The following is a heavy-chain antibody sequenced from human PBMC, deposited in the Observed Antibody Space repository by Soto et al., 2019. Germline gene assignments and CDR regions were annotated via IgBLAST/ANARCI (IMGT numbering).Heavy chain of an antibody. CDR2: INAGNGNT. CDR1: GYTFTSYA. CDR3: ARVFIVHYDFWSGLDY. Sequence: GASVKVSCKASGYTFTSYAMHWVRQAPGQRLEWMGWINAGNGNTKYSQKFQGRVTITRDTSASTAYMELSSLRSEDTAVYYCARVFIVHYDFWSGLDYWGQGTLVTVSS. V-gene: IGHV1-3*01. J-gene: IGHJ4*02. D-gene: IGHD3-3*01.